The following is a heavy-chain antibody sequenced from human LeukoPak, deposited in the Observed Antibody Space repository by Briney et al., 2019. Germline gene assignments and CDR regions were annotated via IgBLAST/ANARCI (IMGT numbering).Heavy chain of an antibody. J-gene: IGHJ3*02. CDR2: IRDSGAST. CDR3: AKAGRSGWYPGWPFDI. CDR1: GFTFLTYA. D-gene: IGHD6-19*01. Sequence: GGSLRLSCAASGFTFLTYAMSWVRQAPGKGLQWVSVIRDSGASTYYADSVKGRFTISRDNSKNTLYLQMNSLRAEDTAAYYCAKAGRSGWYPGWPFDIWGQGTMVTVSS. V-gene: IGHV3-23*01.